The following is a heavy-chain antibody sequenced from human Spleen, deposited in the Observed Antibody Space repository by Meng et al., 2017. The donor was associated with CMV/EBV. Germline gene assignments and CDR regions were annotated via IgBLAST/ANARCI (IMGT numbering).Heavy chain of an antibody. Sequence: GESLKISCVVSGFTFSTYSVNWVRQAPGKGLEWVSYISSSGNTIYYADSVKGRFTISRDNAKNSLYLQMNSLRAEDTAVYYCARAGGSSWYDYYYYGMDVWGQGTTVTVSS. CDR1: GFTFSTYS. V-gene: IGHV3-48*04. CDR2: ISSSGNTI. D-gene: IGHD6-13*01. CDR3: ARAGGSSWYDYYYYGMDV. J-gene: IGHJ6*02.